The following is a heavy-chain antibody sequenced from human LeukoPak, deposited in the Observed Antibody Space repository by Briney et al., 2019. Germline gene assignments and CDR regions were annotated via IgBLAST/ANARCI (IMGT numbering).Heavy chain of an antibody. J-gene: IGHJ4*02. D-gene: IGHD2-21*02. Sequence: ASVKVSCKASGYTFTSYDINWVRQAPGQGLEWMGGIIPIFGTANYAQKFQGRVTITADESTSTAYMELSSLRSEDTAVYYCARENCGGDCYSSYYFDYWGQGTLVTVSS. CDR2: IIPIFGTA. V-gene: IGHV1-69*13. CDR3: ARENCGGDCYSSYYFDY. CDR1: GYTFTSYD.